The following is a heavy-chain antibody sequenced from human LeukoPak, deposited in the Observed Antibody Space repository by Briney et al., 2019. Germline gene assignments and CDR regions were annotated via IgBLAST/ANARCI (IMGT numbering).Heavy chain of an antibody. J-gene: IGHJ4*02. D-gene: IGHD6-13*01. CDR3: ARRWYFDY. Sequence: GGSLRLSCAASRFTFSIYAMHWVRQVPGKGLEWVAVISYDGSDKYYADSVKGRFTISRDNSKNTLYLQMNSLRAEDTAVYYCARRWYFDYWGQGTLVTVSS. CDR2: ISYDGSDK. CDR1: RFTFSIYA. V-gene: IGHV3-30*04.